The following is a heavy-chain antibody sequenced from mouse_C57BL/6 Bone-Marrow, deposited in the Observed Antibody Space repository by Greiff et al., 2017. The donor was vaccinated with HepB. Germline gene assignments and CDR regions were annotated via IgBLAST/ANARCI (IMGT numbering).Heavy chain of an antibody. CDR3: AREGQITTVVATGDY. J-gene: IGHJ2*01. V-gene: IGHV1-55*01. Sequence: LMQPGAELVKPGASVKMSCKASGYTFTSYWITWVKQRPGQGLEWIGDIYPGSGSTNYNEKFKSKATLTVDTSSSTAYMQLSSLTSEDSAVYYCAREGQITTVVATGDYWGQGTTLTVSS. CDR2: IYPGSGST. D-gene: IGHD1-1*01. CDR1: GYTFTSYW.